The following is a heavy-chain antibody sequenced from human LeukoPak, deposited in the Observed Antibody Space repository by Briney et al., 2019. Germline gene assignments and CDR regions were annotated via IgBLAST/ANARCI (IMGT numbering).Heavy chain of an antibody. CDR1: GFTFISYA. Sequence: PGGSLRLSCAASGFTFISYAMSWVRQAPGKGLEWVSAISGSGGSTYYADSVKGRFTISRDNSKNTLYLQMNSLRAEDTAVYYCAKGRRGYSYGIFDYWGQGTLVTVSS. J-gene: IGHJ4*02. V-gene: IGHV3-23*01. CDR3: AKGRRGYSYGIFDY. CDR2: ISGSGGST. D-gene: IGHD5-18*01.